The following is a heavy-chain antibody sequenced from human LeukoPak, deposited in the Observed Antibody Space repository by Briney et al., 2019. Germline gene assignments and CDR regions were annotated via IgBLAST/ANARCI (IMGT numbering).Heavy chain of an antibody. D-gene: IGHD3-22*01. J-gene: IGHJ4*02. Sequence: PGGSLRLSCAVSGFTLSNYWMSWARQAPGKGLEWVANINQDGSEKYYVDSVKGRFTISRDNAKNSLYLQMNSLRAEDTAVYFCVSTMTFDYWGQGTLVTVSS. CDR1: GFTLSNYW. CDR3: VSTMTFDY. CDR2: INQDGSEK. V-gene: IGHV3-7*01.